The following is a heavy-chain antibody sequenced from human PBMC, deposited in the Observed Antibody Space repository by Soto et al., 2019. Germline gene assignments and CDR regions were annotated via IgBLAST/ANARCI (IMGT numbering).Heavy chain of an antibody. CDR1: GFTFSSYA. CDR2: ISYDGSNK. V-gene: IGHV3-30-3*01. D-gene: IGHD2-2*01. CDR3: ARDHELESVVVPAAEVYYYYGMDV. Sequence: GGSLRLSCAASGFTFSSYAMHWVRQAPGKGLEWVAVISYDGSNKYYADSVKGRFTISRDNSKNTLYLQMNSLRAEDTAVYYCARDHELESVVVPAAEVYYYYGMDVWGQGTTVTVSS. J-gene: IGHJ6*02.